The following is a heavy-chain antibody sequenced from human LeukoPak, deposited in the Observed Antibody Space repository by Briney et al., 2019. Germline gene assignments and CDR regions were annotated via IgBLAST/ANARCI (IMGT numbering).Heavy chain of an antibody. CDR2: ISGSGGST. Sequence: GGSLRLSCAASGFTFSSYAMSWVRQAPGKGLEWVSAISGSGGSTYYADSVKGRFTISRDNSMNTLYLQMNSLRAEDTAVYYCAKEDCGGDCYDYYYYYGMDVWGQGTTVTVSS. J-gene: IGHJ6*02. CDR1: GFTFSSYA. V-gene: IGHV3-23*01. D-gene: IGHD2-21*02. CDR3: AKEDCGGDCYDYYYYYGMDV.